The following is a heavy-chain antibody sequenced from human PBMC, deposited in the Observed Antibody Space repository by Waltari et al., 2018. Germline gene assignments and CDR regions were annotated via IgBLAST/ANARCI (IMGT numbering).Heavy chain of an antibody. Sequence: QVQLVESGGGVVQPGGSLRLSCAASGFTFSSYGMHWVRQAPGKGLEWVAFIRYDGSNKYYADSVKGRFTISRDNSKNTLYLQMNSLRAEDTAVYYCAKDDGRGAFDYWGQGTLVTVSS. CDR2: IRYDGSNK. D-gene: IGHD3-10*01. J-gene: IGHJ4*02. CDR3: AKDDGRGAFDY. CDR1: GFTFSSYG. V-gene: IGHV3-30*02.